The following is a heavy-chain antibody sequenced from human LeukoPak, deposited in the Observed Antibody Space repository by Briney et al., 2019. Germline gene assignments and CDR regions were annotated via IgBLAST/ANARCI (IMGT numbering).Heavy chain of an antibody. CDR2: IYPGDSDT. CDR1: GYSFTSYW. D-gene: IGHD4-17*01. Sequence: GESLKISCKGSGYSFTSYWIGWVRQMPGKGLEWMGIIYPGDSDTRYSPSFQGQVTISADKSISTTYLQWRSLKASDTAMYYCARTSNGDFAYNWFDPWGQGTLVTVSS. J-gene: IGHJ5*02. V-gene: IGHV5-51*01. CDR3: ARTSNGDFAYNWFDP.